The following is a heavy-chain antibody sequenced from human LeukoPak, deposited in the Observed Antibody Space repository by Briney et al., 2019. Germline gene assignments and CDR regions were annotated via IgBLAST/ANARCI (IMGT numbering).Heavy chain of an antibody. Sequence: SETLSLTCTVSGGSISSYYWSWIRQPAGKGLEWIGRIYTSGSTNYNPSLKSRVTMSVDTSKNQFSLKLSSVTAADTAVYYCARERMAVAGTNWFDPWGQGTLVTVSS. J-gene: IGHJ5*02. CDR2: IYTSGST. CDR3: ARERMAVAGTNWFDP. CDR1: GGSISSYY. V-gene: IGHV4-4*07. D-gene: IGHD6-19*01.